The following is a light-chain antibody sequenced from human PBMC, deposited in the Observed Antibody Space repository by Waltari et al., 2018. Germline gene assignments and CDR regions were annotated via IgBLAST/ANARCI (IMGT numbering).Light chain of an antibody. V-gene: IGKV1-5*03. CDR2: STS. J-gene: IGKJ2*01. Sequence: DIQMTQSPSILSASVGDRVTITCRASQSIRTWLAWYQQKPGKAPKLLLYSTSNLETGVPSRFSGSVSGTEFSLTISSLQPDDFATYYCQQYNTYSTYTFGQGTKLEIK. CDR1: QSIRTW. CDR3: QQYNTYSTYT.